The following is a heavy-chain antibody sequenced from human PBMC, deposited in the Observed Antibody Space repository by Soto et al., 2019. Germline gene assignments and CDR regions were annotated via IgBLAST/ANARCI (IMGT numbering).Heavy chain of an antibody. V-gene: IGHV4-28*01. CDR1: GYSISSSNW. Sequence: QVQLQESGPGLVKPSDTLSLTCAVSGYSISSSNWWGWIRQPPGKGLEWIGYIYYSGTTYYNPSLNRRXTXPXXTSKNQFSLKLTSVTAVDTAVYYCARREIQGPIDYWGQGTLVTVSS. D-gene: IGHD1-26*01. CDR2: IYYSGTT. CDR3: ARREIQGPIDY. J-gene: IGHJ4*02.